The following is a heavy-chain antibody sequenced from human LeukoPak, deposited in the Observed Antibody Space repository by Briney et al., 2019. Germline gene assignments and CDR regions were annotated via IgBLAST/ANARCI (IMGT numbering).Heavy chain of an antibody. CDR2: IKQDGSEK. Sequence: GSLRLSCAASGFTFSTYVMSWVRQAPGKGLEWVANIKQDGSEKYYVDSVKGRFTISRDNAKNSLYLQMNSLRAEDTAVYYCARDSRSGYYYNWGQGTLVTVSS. CDR1: GFTFSTYV. V-gene: IGHV3-7*01. CDR3: ARDSRSGYYYN. D-gene: IGHD3-22*01. J-gene: IGHJ4*02.